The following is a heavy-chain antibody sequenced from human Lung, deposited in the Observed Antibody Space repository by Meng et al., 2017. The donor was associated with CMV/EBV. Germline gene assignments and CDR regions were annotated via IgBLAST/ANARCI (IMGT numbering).Heavy chain of an antibody. CDR2: IKSSDGGT. J-gene: IGHJ4*02. CDR1: GYRLTAYY. Sequence: ASVNVSXKATGYRLTAYYIHWVRQAPGQGLEWMGWIKSSDGGTLYAQKLQGRVTMTRDASIRTAYMELNSLTSDDSAVYFCATRPEYYLLYFFDYWGQGTXVTVSS. CDR3: ATRPEYYLLYFFDY. D-gene: IGHD3-10*02. V-gene: IGHV1-2*02.